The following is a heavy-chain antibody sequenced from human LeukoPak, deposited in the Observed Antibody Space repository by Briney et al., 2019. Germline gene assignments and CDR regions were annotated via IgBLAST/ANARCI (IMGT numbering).Heavy chain of an antibody. CDR1: GYTFTSYG. V-gene: IGHV1-18*01. Sequence: ASVKVSCKASGYTFTSYGISWVRQAPGQGLEWMGWISAYNGNTNYAQKLQGRVTMTTDTSTSTAYMELRGLRSDDTAVYYCARVAAVAGILDYWGQGTLVTVSS. CDR2: ISAYNGNT. CDR3: ARVAAVAGILDY. D-gene: IGHD6-19*01. J-gene: IGHJ4*02.